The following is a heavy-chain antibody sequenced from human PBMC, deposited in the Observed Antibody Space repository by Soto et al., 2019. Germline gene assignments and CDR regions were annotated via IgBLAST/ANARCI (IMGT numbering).Heavy chain of an antibody. J-gene: IGHJ6*02. Sequence: PVGSRRLSCAASGFTFSSYAMSWVRQAPGKGLEWVSAISGSGGSTYYADSVKGRFTISRDNSKNTLYLQMNSLRAEDTAVYYCAKAWRSGWLVSGMDVWGQGTTVTVSS. CDR2: ISGSGGST. CDR1: GFTFSSYA. CDR3: AKAWRSGWLVSGMDV. D-gene: IGHD6-19*01. V-gene: IGHV3-23*01.